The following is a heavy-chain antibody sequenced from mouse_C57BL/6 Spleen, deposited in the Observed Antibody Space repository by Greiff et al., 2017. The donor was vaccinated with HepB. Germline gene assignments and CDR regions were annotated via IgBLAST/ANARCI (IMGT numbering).Heavy chain of an antibody. CDR2: INPSSGYT. CDR1: GYTFTSYT. Sequence: VQLQQSGAELARPGASVKMSCKASGYTFTSYTMHWVKQRPGQGLEWIGYINPSSGYTKYNQKFKDKATLTADKSSSTAYMQLSSLTSEDSAVYYCARSRSQLGRRFAYWGQGTLVTVSA. D-gene: IGHD4-1*02. J-gene: IGHJ3*01. CDR3: ARSRSQLGRRFAY. V-gene: IGHV1-4*01.